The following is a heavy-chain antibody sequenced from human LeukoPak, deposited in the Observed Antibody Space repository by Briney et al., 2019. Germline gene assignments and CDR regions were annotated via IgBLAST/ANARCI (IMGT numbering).Heavy chain of an antibody. V-gene: IGHV3-21*01. CDR1: GLTFSSYS. Sequence: PGGSLRLSCAVAGLTFSSYSMNWVRQAPGKGLEWVSFRSSRSSYIYYADSVKGRFTISRDNAKNSLYLQMNSLRDEDTAVYYCARDPYSGYDKKVYYFDYWGQGTLVTVSS. D-gene: IGHD5-12*01. CDR2: RSSRSSYI. J-gene: IGHJ4*02. CDR3: ARDPYSGYDKKVYYFDY.